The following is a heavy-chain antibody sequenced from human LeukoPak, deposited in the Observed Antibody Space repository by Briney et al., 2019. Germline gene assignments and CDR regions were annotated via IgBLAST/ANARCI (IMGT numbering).Heavy chain of an antibody. D-gene: IGHD2-2*02. Sequence: GRSLRLSCVTSGFTFSTYAFHWVRQAPGKGLEWVATMSFDVNNKYYADSVGGRFTISRDNSKNTLYLQMNSLRAEDTAVYSCARGYCTSSSCYNDYWGQGTLVTVSS. V-gene: IGHV3-30*04. CDR3: ARGYCTSSSCYNDY. CDR1: GFTFSTYA. CDR2: MSFDVNNK. J-gene: IGHJ4*02.